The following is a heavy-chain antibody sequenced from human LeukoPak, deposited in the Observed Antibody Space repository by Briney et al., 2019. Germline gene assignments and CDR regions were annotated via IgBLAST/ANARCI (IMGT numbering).Heavy chain of an antibody. CDR3: ARGGGMGISRNYYYYGMDV. Sequence: SETLSLTCTVSAGISSFYWSWLRQPPGKGLEWIGYVFHTGHTNYNPSLKSRVTISVDTSKNQFSLKLSSVTAADTAVYYCARGGGMGISRNYYYYGMDVWGQGTTVTVSS. CDR2: VFHTGHT. D-gene: IGHD3-16*01. J-gene: IGHJ6*02. CDR1: AGISSFY. V-gene: IGHV4-59*12.